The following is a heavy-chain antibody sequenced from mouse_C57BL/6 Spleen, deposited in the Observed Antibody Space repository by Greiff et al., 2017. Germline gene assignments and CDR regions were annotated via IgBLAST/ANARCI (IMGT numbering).Heavy chain of an antibody. CDR2: IWSGGST. CDR1: GFSLTSYG. CDR3: ATSYYCGSSYGAY. J-gene: IGHJ3*01. Sequence: VKLVESGPGLVQPSQSLSITCTVSGFSLTSYGVHWVRQPPGKGLEWLGVIWSGGSTDYNAAFISRLSISKDNSKSQVFFKMNSLQADDTAIYYCATSYYCGSSYGAYWGQGTLVTVSA. V-gene: IGHV2-4*01. D-gene: IGHD1-1*01.